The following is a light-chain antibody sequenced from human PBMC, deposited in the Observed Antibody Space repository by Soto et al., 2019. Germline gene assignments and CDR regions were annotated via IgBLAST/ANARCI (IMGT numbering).Light chain of an antibody. CDR2: GNS. Sequence: QSVLTKPPSVSGAPGQRVTISCTGSSSNIGAVYDVHWYQQLPGTAPKLLIYGNSNRPSGVPDRFSGSKSGTSASLAITGLQAEDEADYYCQSYDSSLSGWVFGGGTKVTVL. J-gene: IGLJ3*02. CDR1: SSNIGAVYD. V-gene: IGLV1-40*01. CDR3: QSYDSSLSGWV.